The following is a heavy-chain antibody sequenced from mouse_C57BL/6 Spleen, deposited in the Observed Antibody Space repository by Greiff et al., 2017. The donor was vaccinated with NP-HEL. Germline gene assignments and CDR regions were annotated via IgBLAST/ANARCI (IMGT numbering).Heavy chain of an antibody. CDR2: IDPSDSYT. V-gene: IGHV1-50*01. CDR3: ARLDLRAY. Sequence: QVQLQQSGAELVKPGASVKLSCKASGYTFTSYWMQWVKQRPGQGLEWIGEIDPSDSYTNYNQKFKGKATLTVDTSSSTAYMQLSSLTSEDSAVYYCARLDLRAYWGQGTLVTVSA. J-gene: IGHJ3*01. CDR1: GYTFTSYW. D-gene: IGHD1-1*01.